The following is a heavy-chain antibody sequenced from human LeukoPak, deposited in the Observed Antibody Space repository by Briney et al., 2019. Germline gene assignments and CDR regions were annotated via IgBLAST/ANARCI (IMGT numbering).Heavy chain of an antibody. Sequence: GGSLRLSCAASGFTFDDYGMSWVRQAPGKGLEWVSAISGSGGNTYYADSVKGRFTISRDNSKNTLYLQMNSLRAEDTAVYYCAKDQGYSGSLDYWGQGTLVTVSS. CDR2: ISGSGGNT. CDR1: GFTFDDYG. V-gene: IGHV3-23*01. D-gene: IGHD1-26*01. CDR3: AKDQGYSGSLDY. J-gene: IGHJ4*02.